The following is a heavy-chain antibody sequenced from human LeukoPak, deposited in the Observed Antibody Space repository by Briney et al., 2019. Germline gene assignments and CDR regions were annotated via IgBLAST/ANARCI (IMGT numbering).Heavy chain of an antibody. D-gene: IGHD3-10*01. CDR2: INPNSGAT. V-gene: IGHV1-2*02. J-gene: IGHJ4*02. CDR1: GYTFTGYY. Sequence: ASVKVSCKASGYTFTGYYMHWVRQAPGQGLEWMGWINPNSGATNYAQKFQGRVTMTTDTSTSTAYMELRSLRSDDTAVYYCARGPLWFGQFYFDYWGQGTLVTVSS. CDR3: ARGPLWFGQFYFDY.